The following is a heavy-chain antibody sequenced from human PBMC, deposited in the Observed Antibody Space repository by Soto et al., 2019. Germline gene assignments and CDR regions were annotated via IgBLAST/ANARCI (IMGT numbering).Heavy chain of an antibody. CDR2: IYHSGST. V-gene: IGHV4-38-2*02. CDR3: ARDGNYNTYYYYGMAV. Sequence: SETLSLTCAVSGYSISSGYYWGWIRQPPGKGLEWIGSIYHSGSTYYNPSLKSRVTISVDTSKSQFSLKLSSVTAADTAVYYCARDGNYNTYYYYGMAVWGQGTTVTVSS. J-gene: IGHJ6*02. D-gene: IGHD1-7*01. CDR1: GYSISSGYY.